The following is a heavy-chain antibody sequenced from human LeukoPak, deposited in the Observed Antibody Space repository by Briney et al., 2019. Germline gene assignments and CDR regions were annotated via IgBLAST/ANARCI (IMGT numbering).Heavy chain of an antibody. V-gene: IGHV4-59*12. CDR2: IYHSGNT. J-gene: IGHJ4*02. CDR1: GGSISSYY. Sequence: SETLSLTCTVSGGSISSYYWSWIRQPPGKGLEWIGYIYHSGNTHYNPSLENRVSMSVDKSKNQFSLKLTSLTAADTAVYYCAKDQDGFYFDYWGQGTLVTVSS. D-gene: IGHD3-10*01. CDR3: AKDQDGFYFDY.